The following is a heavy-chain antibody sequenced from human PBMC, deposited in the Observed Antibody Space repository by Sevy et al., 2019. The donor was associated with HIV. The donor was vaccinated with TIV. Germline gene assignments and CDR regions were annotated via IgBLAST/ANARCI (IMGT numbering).Heavy chain of an antibody. CDR3: ARGVQTYDAFDI. CDR2: ISGISNYI. D-gene: IGHD6-6*01. CDR1: GFTFSSYS. J-gene: IGHJ3*02. Sequence: GGSLRLSCAASGFTFSSYSMNWVRQAPGKGLECVSSISGISNYIYYADSVQGRFSISRDNAKDSLYLQMNSLRVEDTAIYYCARGVQTYDAFDIWGQGTMVAVSS. V-gene: IGHV3-21*01.